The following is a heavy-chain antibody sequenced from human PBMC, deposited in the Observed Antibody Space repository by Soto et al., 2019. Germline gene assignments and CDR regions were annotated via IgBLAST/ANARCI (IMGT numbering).Heavy chain of an antibody. J-gene: IGHJ5*02. V-gene: IGHV4-34*01. CDR2: INHVGST. CDR3: ASGIRGIGAAGAVAWFDP. Sequence: SETLSLTCGVYGGSFSGYYWSWIRQPPGKGLEWLGEINHVGSTTYNSALKSRVTMSIDTSKKQFSLKLTSVTAADTAVYYCASGIRGIGAAGAVAWFDPWGQGTLVTVSS. CDR1: GGSFSGYY. D-gene: IGHD6-13*01.